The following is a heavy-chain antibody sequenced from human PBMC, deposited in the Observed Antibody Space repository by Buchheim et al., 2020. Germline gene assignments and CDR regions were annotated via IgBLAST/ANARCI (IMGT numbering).Heavy chain of an antibody. Sequence: VQLQESGPGLVKPSQTLSLTCTVSGGSISSGGYYWNWIRHHPGKGLEWIGYIYNGVTTHYNPSLRSRLIISVAKSENQFSLKLSSVTAADTAVYYCAIAGYYDSRGYLGDFDYWGQGTL. CDR1: GGSISSGGYY. CDR2: IYNGVTT. D-gene: IGHD3-22*01. J-gene: IGHJ4*02. CDR3: AIAGYYDSRGYLGDFDY. V-gene: IGHV4-31*03.